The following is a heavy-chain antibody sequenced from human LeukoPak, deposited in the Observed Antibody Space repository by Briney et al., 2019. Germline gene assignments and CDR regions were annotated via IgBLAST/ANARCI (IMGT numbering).Heavy chain of an antibody. J-gene: IGHJ4*02. CDR2: IYYSGST. CDR1: GDSISSYY. Sequence: SETLSLTCTVSGDSISSYYWSWIRQSPGKGLEWIGYIYYSGSTNYNPSLKSRVTISLDTSKNQFSLKLSSVTAADTAVYYCARLRDGYIGDYWGQGTLVTVSS. V-gene: IGHV4-59*08. CDR3: ARLRDGYIGDY. D-gene: IGHD5-24*01.